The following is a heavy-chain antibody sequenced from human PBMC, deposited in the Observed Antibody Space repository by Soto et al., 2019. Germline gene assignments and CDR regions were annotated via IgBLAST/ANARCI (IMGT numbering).Heavy chain of an antibody. J-gene: IGHJ6*02. CDR3: ARLTIFGVVNPYYGMDV. V-gene: IGHV4-34*01. Sequence: QVQLQQWGAGLLKPSETLSLTCAVYGGSFSGYYWSWIRQPPGTGLEWIGEINHSGSTNYNPSLKSRVTISVDTSKNQFSLKLSSVTAADTAVYYCARLTIFGVVNPYYGMDVWGQGTTVTVSS. CDR2: INHSGST. CDR1: GGSFSGYY. D-gene: IGHD3-3*01.